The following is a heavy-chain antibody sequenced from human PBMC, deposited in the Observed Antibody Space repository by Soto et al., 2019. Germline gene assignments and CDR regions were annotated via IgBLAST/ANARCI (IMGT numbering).Heavy chain of an antibody. Sequence: ASVKVSCKASGYTFTSYGISWVRQAPGQGFEWMGWISAYNGNTNYAQKLQGRVTMTTDTSTSTAYMELRSLRSDDTAVYYCARRRYYDILTGLYYFDYWGQGTLVTVSS. D-gene: IGHD3-9*01. CDR3: ARRRYYDILTGLYYFDY. V-gene: IGHV1-18*01. J-gene: IGHJ4*02. CDR2: ISAYNGNT. CDR1: GYTFTSYG.